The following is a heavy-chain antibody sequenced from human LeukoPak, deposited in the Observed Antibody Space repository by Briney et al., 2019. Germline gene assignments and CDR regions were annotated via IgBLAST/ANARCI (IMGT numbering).Heavy chain of an antibody. D-gene: IGHD6-13*01. J-gene: IGHJ4*02. Sequence: SETLSLTCTVSGGPISSYYWSWIRQPAGKGLEWIGRIYSSGDTNYNPSLKSRVTMSIDTSKKQFSLNLSSVTAADTAVYYCAAYQQQLAFDYWGQGTLVTVSS. CDR3: AAYQQQLAFDY. V-gene: IGHV4-4*07. CDR1: GGPISSYY. CDR2: IYSSGDT.